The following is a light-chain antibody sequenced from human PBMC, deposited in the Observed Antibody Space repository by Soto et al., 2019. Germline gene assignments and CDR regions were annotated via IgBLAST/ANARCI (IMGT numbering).Light chain of an antibody. Sequence: QSALTQPHSVSGSPGQSVTISCTGTSSDVGGYNYVSWFQQHPGRAPKVIIYDVSQRPSGVPDRFSGSKSGNTASLTISGLQAEDEADYYCCSYAGSYTYVFGTGTKVTVL. J-gene: IGLJ1*01. CDR3: CSYAGSYTYV. V-gene: IGLV2-11*01. CDR1: SSDVGGYNY. CDR2: DVS.